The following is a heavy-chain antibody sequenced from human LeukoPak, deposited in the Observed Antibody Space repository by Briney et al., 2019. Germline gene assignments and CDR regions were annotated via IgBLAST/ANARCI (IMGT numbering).Heavy chain of an antibody. D-gene: IGHD6-19*01. CDR1: GGSISSSSHY. J-gene: IGHJ4*02. CDR2: IFYSGST. CDR3: ARDLSGWYGGYFDY. V-gene: IGHV4-39*07. Sequence: SETLSLTCTVSGGSISSSSHYWGWIRQPPGKGLEWIGSIFYSGSTYYNPSLKSRLTISVGTSKNQFSLKVTSVAAGDTAVYYCARDLSGWYGGYFDYWGQGTLVTVSS.